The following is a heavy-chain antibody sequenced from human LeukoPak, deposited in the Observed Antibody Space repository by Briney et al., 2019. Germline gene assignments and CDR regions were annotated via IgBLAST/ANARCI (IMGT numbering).Heavy chain of an antibody. CDR3: ARSGGYDFWSGYYGDY. Sequence: GGSLRLSCAASGFTFSSYSMNWVRPAPGKGLEWVSYISSSSSTIYYADSVKGRFTISRDNAKNSLYLQMNSLRAEDTAVYYCARSGGYDFWSGYYGDYWGQGTLVTVSS. CDR2: ISSSSSTI. J-gene: IGHJ4*02. CDR1: GFTFSSYS. D-gene: IGHD3-3*01. V-gene: IGHV3-48*01.